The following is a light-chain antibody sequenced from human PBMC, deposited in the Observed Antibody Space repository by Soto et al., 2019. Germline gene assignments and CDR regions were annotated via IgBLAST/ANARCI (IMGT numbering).Light chain of an antibody. J-gene: IGKJ4*01. CDR1: QSVSSN. V-gene: IGKV3-15*01. Sequence: EIVLTQSPGTLSLSPGERATLSCRASQSVSSNLAWYQQKPGLAPRLLIYGASTRATGIPTRFSGSGSGTEFTLTISSLQSEDFAVYYCQQYNNWPPLTFGGGTKVDIK. CDR2: GAS. CDR3: QQYNNWPPLT.